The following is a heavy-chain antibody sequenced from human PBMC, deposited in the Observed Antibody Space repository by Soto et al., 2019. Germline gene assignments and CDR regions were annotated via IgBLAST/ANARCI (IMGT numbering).Heavy chain of an antibody. V-gene: IGHV3-30*18. CDR1: GFTFSSYG. J-gene: IGHJ6*02. CDR3: AKDFNPFYYYYGMDV. CDR2: ISYDGSNK. D-gene: IGHD3-3*02. Sequence: GGSLRLSCAASGFTFSSYGMHWVRQAPGKGLEWVAVISYDGSNKYYADSVKGRFTISRDNSKNTLYLQMNSLRAEDTAVYYCAKDFNPFYYYYGMDVWGQGTTVTVSS.